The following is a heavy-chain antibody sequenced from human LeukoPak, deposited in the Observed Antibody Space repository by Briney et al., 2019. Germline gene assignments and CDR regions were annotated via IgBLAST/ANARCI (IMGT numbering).Heavy chain of an antibody. D-gene: IGHD3/OR15-3a*01. J-gene: IGHJ4*02. Sequence: GESLKVSCKGSGYSFTSYWIGWVRQMPGKGLEWMGTIYPDDSDNRYGPSFQGQVTISADRSITTAYLQWSSLNASDTAMYYCARHLGLRTLDYWGQGTLVTVSS. CDR2: IYPDDSDN. CDR3: ARHLGLRTLDY. V-gene: IGHV5-51*01. CDR1: GYSFTSYW.